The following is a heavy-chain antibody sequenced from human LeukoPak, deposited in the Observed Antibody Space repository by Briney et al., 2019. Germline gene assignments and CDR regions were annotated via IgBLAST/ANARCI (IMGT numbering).Heavy chain of an antibody. CDR1: GWSFSGYY. V-gene: IGHV4-34*01. CDR3: ARGGKRNRNCSSTSCYVPYYYGMDV. D-gene: IGHD2-2*01. CDR2: INHSGST. Sequence: AETLCLTCAVYGWSFSGYYWSWIRQPPGKGLEWIGEINHSGSTNYNPALKSRVTISVDTSKNQFSLKLSSVTAADTAVYYCARGGKRNRNCSSTSCYVPYYYGMDVWGQGTTVTVSS. J-gene: IGHJ6*02.